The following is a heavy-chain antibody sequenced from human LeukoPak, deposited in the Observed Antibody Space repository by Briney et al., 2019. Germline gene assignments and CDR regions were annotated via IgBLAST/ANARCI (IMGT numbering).Heavy chain of an antibody. J-gene: IGHJ5*02. CDR1: GGSISHYY. CDR2: ISYSGIT. V-gene: IGHV4-59*01. CDR3: ARGVNWIDP. D-gene: IGHD3-16*01. Sequence: PSETLSLTCTVSGGSISHYYWSCIRQPPGKGLEWIGYISYSGITNYNPSLKSRVTISIDTSKNQFSLKLSSVTAADTAVYYCARGVNWIDPWGQGTLVTVSS.